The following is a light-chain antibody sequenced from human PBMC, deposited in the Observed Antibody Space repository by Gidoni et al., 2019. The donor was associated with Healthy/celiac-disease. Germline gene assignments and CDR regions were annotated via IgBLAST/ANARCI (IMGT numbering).Light chain of an antibody. V-gene: IGKV3-20*01. CDR1: QSVSSSY. CDR2: GAS. Sequence: EIVLTQSPGTLSLSPGERATLSCRASQSVSSSYLAWYQQKPGQAPRLLIYGASSRATGIPDRFSGSGSKTDFTLTISRLEPEDFAVYYCQQYGSSFTFGPGIQVDIK. CDR3: QQYGSSFT. J-gene: IGKJ3*01.